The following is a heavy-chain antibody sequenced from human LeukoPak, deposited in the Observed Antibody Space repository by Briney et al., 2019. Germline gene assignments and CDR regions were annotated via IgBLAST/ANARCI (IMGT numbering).Heavy chain of an antibody. D-gene: IGHD2-21*01. CDR2: ISGSGGST. V-gene: IGHV3-23*01. CDR1: GFTFSSYA. CDR3: ASCTTTIVVAPNEDWFDP. Sequence: PGGSLRLSCAASGFTFSSYAMSWVRQAPGKGLEWVSAISGSGGSTYYADSVKGRFTISRDNSKNTLYLQMNSLRAEDTAVYYCASCTTTIVVAPNEDWFDPWGQGTLVTVSS. J-gene: IGHJ5*02.